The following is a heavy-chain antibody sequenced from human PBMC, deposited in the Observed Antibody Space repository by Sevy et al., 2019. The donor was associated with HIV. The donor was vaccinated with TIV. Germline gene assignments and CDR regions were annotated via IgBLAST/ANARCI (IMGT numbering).Heavy chain of an antibody. Sequence: GGSLRLSCAASGFTFSSYAMSWVRQAPGKGLEWVLAISGSGGSTYYADSVKGRFTISRDNSKNTLYLQMNSLRAEDTAVYYCAKDKNPFKFADFDYWGQGTLVTVSS. CDR2: ISGSGGST. CDR1: GFTFSSYA. V-gene: IGHV3-23*01. CDR3: AKDKNPFKFADFDY. D-gene: IGHD2-21*01. J-gene: IGHJ4*02.